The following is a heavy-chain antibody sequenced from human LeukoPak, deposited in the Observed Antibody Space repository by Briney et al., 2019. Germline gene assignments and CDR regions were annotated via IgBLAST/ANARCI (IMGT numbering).Heavy chain of an antibody. CDR1: GGSFSSHY. CDR3: ARGGLLWFGESS. CDR2: ISYIGST. V-gene: IGHV4-59*11. D-gene: IGHD3-10*01. J-gene: IGHJ4*02. Sequence: SETLSLTCTVSGGSFSSHYWSWIRQPPGKGLEWIGYISYIGSTNYNPSLKSRVTISVDTSKNQFSLKLSSVTAADTAVYYCARGGLLWFGESSGGQGTLVTVSS.